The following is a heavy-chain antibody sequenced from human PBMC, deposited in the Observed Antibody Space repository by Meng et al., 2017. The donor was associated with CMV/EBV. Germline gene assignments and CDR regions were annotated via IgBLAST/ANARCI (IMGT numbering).Heavy chain of an antibody. J-gene: IGHJ4*02. Sequence: GGSLRLSCAASGFTFSSYAMSWVRQAPGKGLEWVSAISGSGGSTYCADSVKGRFTISRDNSKNTLYLQMNSLRAEDTAVYYCAKYALVVVPAAIPDYFDYWGQGTLVTVSS. D-gene: IGHD2-2*01. CDR3: AKYALVVVPAAIPDYFDY. CDR2: ISGSGGST. CDR1: GFTFSSYA. V-gene: IGHV3-23*01.